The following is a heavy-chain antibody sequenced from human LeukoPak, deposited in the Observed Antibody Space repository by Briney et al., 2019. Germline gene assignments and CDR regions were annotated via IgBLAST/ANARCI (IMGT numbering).Heavy chain of an antibody. CDR3: AKRGVVIRAVLVVGFHKEAYYFDS. V-gene: IGHV3-23*01. D-gene: IGHD2-15*01. J-gene: IGHJ4*02. CDR1: GTTLSNYG. CDR2: ISDRGGST. Sequence: PGGSLRLSCVVSGTTLSNYGMSWVRQAPGKGLEWVAGISDRGGSTNYADSVKGRFTISRDNPKNTLYLQMNSLRSEDTAVYFCAKRGVVIRAVLVVGFHKEAYYFDSWGQGALVTVSS.